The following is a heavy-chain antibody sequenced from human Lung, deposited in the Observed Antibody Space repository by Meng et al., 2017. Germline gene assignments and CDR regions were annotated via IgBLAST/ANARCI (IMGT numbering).Heavy chain of an antibody. CDR1: GGSFSDYY. J-gene: IGHJ4*02. D-gene: IGHD4-11*01. CDR2: INHSGST. Sequence: QVQPPPWGAGMLKPSEPLPLSCVVSGGSFSDYYWSWIRQPPGKGLEWIGEINHSGSTNYNPSLESRATISVDTSQNNLSLKLSSVTAADSAVYYCARGPTTMAHDFDYWGQGTLVTVSS. CDR3: ARGPTTMAHDFDY. V-gene: IGHV4-34*01.